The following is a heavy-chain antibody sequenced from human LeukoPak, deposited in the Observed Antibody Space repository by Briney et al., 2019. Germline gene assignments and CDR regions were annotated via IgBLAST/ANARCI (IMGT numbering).Heavy chain of an antibody. D-gene: IGHD3-22*01. Sequence: PSETLSVTCTVSGGSISSYYWSWIRQPPGKGLEWIGYIYYSGSTNYNPSLKSRVTISVDTSKKQFSLKLSSVTAADTAVYYCARCYYDSSGYHPYWYFALWGRGTLVTVSS. CDR3: ARCYYDSSGYHPYWYFAL. J-gene: IGHJ2*01. CDR2: IYYSGST. V-gene: IGHV4-59*01. CDR1: GGSISSYY.